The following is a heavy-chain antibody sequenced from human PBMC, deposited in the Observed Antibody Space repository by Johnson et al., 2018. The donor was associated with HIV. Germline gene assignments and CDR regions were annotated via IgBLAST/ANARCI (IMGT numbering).Heavy chain of an antibody. CDR2: INSDGSST. V-gene: IGHV3-74*01. Sequence: VQLVESGGGVVQPGRSLRLSCVGSGFTFSTNWMHWVRQAPGKGLVWVSRINSDGSSTSYADSVKGRFTISRDNAKNTLYLQMDSLGAEDTAVYYCAKDVELHGAFDIWGQGTMVTVSS. J-gene: IGHJ3*02. CDR3: AKDVELHGAFDI. CDR1: GFTFSTNW. D-gene: IGHD1-26*01.